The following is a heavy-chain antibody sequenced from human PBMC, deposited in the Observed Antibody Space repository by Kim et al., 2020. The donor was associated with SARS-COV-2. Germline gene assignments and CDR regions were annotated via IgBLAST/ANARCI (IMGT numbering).Heavy chain of an antibody. Sequence: PSLKSRVTISVDTSKNQFSLKLSSVTAADTAVYYCARATQYYYYYYGMDVWGQGTTVTVSS. J-gene: IGHJ6*02. D-gene: IGHD4-4*01. CDR3: ARATQYYYYYYGMDV. V-gene: IGHV4-34*01.